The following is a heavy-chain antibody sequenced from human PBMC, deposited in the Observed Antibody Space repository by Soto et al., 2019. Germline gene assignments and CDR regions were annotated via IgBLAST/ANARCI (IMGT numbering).Heavy chain of an antibody. CDR2: IDTSGHT. CDR3: ARLEIIEVNFFEH. Sequence: EVQLVESGGGLVQPGGSLRLSCAASGFTFSDYHMHWVRQAAGKGLEWVSAIDTSGHTFYLGSVRGRFTVSRDDPRSSFYLQMSNLRPEDTAVYYCARLEIIEVNFFEHWGRGVLVTVSS. D-gene: IGHD3-22*01. V-gene: IGHV3-13*01. J-gene: IGHJ5*02. CDR1: GFTFSDYH.